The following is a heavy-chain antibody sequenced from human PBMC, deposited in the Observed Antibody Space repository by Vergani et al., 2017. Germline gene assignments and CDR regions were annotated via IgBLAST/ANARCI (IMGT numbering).Heavy chain of an antibody. Sequence: QITLKESGPTLVRPTQTLTLTCTFSGFSLSTTGVGVGWMRQTPGKALEWLAVVYWNDVKYYSPSLQNRLTITKDTSKNQVVLTMINMDPVDTATYYCAHIPEGGSAILCGMDVWGQGTTVTVSS. CDR2: VYWNDVK. CDR3: AHIPEGGSAILCGMDV. CDR1: GFSLSTTGVG. J-gene: IGHJ6*02. V-gene: IGHV2-5*01. D-gene: IGHD1-14*01.